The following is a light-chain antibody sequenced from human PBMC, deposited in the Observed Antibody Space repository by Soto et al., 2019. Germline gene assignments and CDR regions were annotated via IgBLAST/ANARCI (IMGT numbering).Light chain of an antibody. CDR3: QQYDQWWT. J-gene: IGKJ1*01. Sequence: MQSPGTLTVYLGDRATLSCRASQIISSSYLAWYQQKPGQAPRLLFYGASIRATGIPARFSGSGSGTEYSLTISSLQSEDFGVYFCQQYDQWWTFGQGTMV. V-gene: IGKV3-15*01. CDR2: GAS. CDR1: QIISSSY.